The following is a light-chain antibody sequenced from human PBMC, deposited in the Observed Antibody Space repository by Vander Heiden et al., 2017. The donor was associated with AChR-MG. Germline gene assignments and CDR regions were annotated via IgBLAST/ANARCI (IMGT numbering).Light chain of an antibody. CDR3: QVWDSSVDHVV. Sequence: SYVVTQSPSVSVAPGQTARITCGGNNIGGKTVHWYQQKPGQAPVLVIYDDTDRPSGIPERFSGSSSGNTATLTMSRVEAGDEADYYCQVWDSSVDHVVFGGGTKLTVL. J-gene: IGLJ2*01. CDR2: DDT. V-gene: IGLV3-21*02. CDR1: NIGGKT.